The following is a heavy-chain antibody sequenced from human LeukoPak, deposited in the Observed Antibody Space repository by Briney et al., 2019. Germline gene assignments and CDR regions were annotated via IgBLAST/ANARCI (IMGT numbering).Heavy chain of an antibody. V-gene: IGHV1-18*01. CDR2: ISAYSGHT. D-gene: IGHD6-13*01. CDR3: ARDNHSGSWSWFDP. Sequence: ASVKVSCKASGYTFTNYGISWVRQAPGQGPEWMGWISAYSGHTNYAQKLQGRVTMTTDTSTSTAYMELRSLRSDDTAMYYCARDNHSGSWSWFDPWGQGTLVSVSA. CDR1: GYTFTNYG. J-gene: IGHJ5*02.